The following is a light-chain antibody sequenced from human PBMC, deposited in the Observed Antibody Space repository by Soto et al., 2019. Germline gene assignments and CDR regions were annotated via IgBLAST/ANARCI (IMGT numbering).Light chain of an antibody. CDR2: DAS. CDR3: QQRSNWPT. V-gene: IGKV3-11*01. J-gene: IGKJ1*01. Sequence: EIVLTQYPATLSLSPGKIATLSCRASQSVSSYLAWYQQKPGQAPSLLIYDASNRATVIPARFSGSGSGTYFTITISSLEPEDFAVYYCQQRSNWPTFGQGTKVEI. CDR1: QSVSSY.